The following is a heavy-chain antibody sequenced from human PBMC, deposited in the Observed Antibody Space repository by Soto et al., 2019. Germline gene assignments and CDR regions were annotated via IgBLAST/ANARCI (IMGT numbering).Heavy chain of an antibody. CDR3: AREGAHLSDSGTSLSYYGMDV. J-gene: IGHJ6*02. Sequence: PSETLSLTCVVSGGSLSPYYWSWIRQSPGKGLEWIGYIHYSGNTNYSPSLKRRLTMSADTSRNQFSLRLTSVTAADTAVYYCAREGAHLSDSGTSLSYYGMDVWGPGTTVTVS. CDR1: GGSLSPYY. D-gene: IGHD3-10*01. CDR2: IHYSGNT. V-gene: IGHV4-59*01.